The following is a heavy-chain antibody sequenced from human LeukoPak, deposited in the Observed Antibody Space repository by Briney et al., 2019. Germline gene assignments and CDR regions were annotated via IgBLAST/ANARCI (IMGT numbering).Heavy chain of an antibody. V-gene: IGHV3-7*04. CDR1: GFTFSSYW. D-gene: IGHD3-3*01. CDR2: IKQDGSEK. Sequence: GGSLRLSCAASGFTFSSYWMSWVRQAPGKGLEWVANIKQDGSEKYYVDSVKGRFTISRDNAKNSLYLQMNSLRAEDTAVYYCARAYYDFWSGYYYYYGMDVWGQGTTVTVSS. CDR3: ARAYYDFWSGYYYYYGMDV. J-gene: IGHJ6*02.